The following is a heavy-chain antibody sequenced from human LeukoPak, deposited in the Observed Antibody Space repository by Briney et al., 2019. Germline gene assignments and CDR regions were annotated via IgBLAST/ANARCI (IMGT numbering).Heavy chain of an antibody. D-gene: IGHD6-13*01. Sequence: GGSLRLSCEASGFTFSAYAMTWVRQAPGKGLEWVAVISYDGSNTYYADSVKGRFTISRDNSKNTLYLQMNSLRAEDTAVYYCAKWAAAGIDYWGQGTLVTVSS. CDR3: AKWAAAGIDY. V-gene: IGHV3-30*18. CDR2: ISYDGSNT. CDR1: GFTFSAYA. J-gene: IGHJ4*02.